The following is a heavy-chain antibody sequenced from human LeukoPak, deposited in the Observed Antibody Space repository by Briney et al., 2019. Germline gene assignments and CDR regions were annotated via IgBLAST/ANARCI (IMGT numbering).Heavy chain of an antibody. CDR3: ARVALNTVTEHLFDP. J-gene: IGHJ5*01. Sequence: SVKVSCKASGYTFTGYYVHWVRQAPGQGLEWMGWINPNSGDTNYAQKFQGRVTMTRDTSISTAYMELSRLISDDTAVYHCARVALNTVTEHLFDPWGQGTLVTVSS. CDR1: GYTFTGYY. CDR2: INPNSGDT. D-gene: IGHD4-17*01. V-gene: IGHV1-2*02.